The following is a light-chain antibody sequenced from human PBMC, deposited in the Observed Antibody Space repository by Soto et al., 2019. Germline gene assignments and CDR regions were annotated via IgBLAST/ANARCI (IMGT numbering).Light chain of an antibody. CDR1: QSVSNNY. J-gene: IGKJ4*01. Sequence: EIVFTQAPGTLSLSPGERATLSCRASQSVSNNYLAWYQQKPGQAPRLLIYGASNRATGIPDRFSGSGSGTDFTLTISRLEPEDVGVYYCQQRSNWLTFGGGTKVDIK. CDR2: GAS. CDR3: QQRSNWLT. V-gene: IGKV3D-20*02.